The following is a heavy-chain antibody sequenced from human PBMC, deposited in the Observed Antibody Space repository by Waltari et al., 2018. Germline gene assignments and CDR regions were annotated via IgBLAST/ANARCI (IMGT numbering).Heavy chain of an antibody. D-gene: IGHD6-19*01. J-gene: IGHJ4*02. V-gene: IGHV3-73*01. CDR1: GFSFSGSS. CDR2: IRREPYNYAT. Sequence: EVQVVESGGGLVQPGGSLKLSCATSGFSFSGSSIHWVRQTSGKWLEWVGRIRREPYNYATAYSASVKGRFTISRDDSKNTAFLQMNSLMTEDTAVYYCSGGEVTGTDFWGQGTLVTVSS. CDR3: SGGEVTGTDF.